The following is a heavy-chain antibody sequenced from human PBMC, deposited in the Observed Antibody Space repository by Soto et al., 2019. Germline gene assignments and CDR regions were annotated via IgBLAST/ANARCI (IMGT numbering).Heavy chain of an antibody. CDR3: ARAAYDILTGYYNGGAFDI. Sequence: QVQLVQSGGEVKKPGASVKVSCKASGYIFTSYGTSWVRQAPGQGLKRMGWISAYNGNTNYAQNLQGRVTMTTDTSTRIAYMEVRSLRSDDTAVSFCARAAYDILTGYYNGGAFDIWGQGTMVIVSS. D-gene: IGHD3-9*01. CDR2: ISAYNGNT. J-gene: IGHJ3*02. V-gene: IGHV1-18*01. CDR1: GYIFTSYG.